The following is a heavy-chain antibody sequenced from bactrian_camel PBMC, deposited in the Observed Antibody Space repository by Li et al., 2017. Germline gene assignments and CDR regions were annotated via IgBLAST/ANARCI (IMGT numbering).Heavy chain of an antibody. CDR3: VRDSDDGPDSY. J-gene: IGHJ4*01. D-gene: IGHD1*01. V-gene: IGHV3S55*01. CDR1: GFKYGSYCMGWF. CDR2: VDADGAT. Sequence: VQLVESGGGSVEAGGSLSLSCAASGFKYGSYCMGWFMGWYRQAPGKEREGVASVDADGATAVADSVKGRFTVSRDSVGNTLYLQMNSLNPEDTAVYYCVRDSDDGPDSYWGQGTQVTVS.